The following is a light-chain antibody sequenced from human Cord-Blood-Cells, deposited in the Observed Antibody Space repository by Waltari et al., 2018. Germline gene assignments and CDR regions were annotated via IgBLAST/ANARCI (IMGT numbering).Light chain of an antibody. V-gene: IGKV1-5*01. J-gene: IGKJ1*01. CDR3: QQYNSYSWT. CDR1: QSISSW. Sequence: DIQMTHSPSTLSAPVGDSVTVTCRASQSISSWLAWYQQKPGKAPKLLIYDASSLESGVPSRFSGSGSGTEFTLTISSLQPDDFATYYCQQYNSYSWTFGQGTKVEIK. CDR2: DAS.